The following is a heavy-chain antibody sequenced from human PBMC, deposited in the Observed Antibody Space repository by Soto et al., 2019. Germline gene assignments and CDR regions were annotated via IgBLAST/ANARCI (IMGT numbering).Heavy chain of an antibody. J-gene: IGHJ5*02. V-gene: IGHV4-59*01. D-gene: IGHD3-22*01. Sequence: SETLSLTCTVSGGSISSYYWSWIRQPPGKGLEWIGYIYYSGSTNYNPSLKSRVTISVDTSKNQLSLKLSSVTAADTAVYYCARVKEVVALGWFDPWGQGTLVTVSS. CDR1: GGSISSYY. CDR3: ARVKEVVALGWFDP. CDR2: IYYSGST.